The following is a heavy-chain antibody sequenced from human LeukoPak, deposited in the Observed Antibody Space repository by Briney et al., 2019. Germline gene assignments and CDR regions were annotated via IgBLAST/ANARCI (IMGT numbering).Heavy chain of an antibody. CDR2: ISCNGGST. J-gene: IGHJ4*02. D-gene: IGHD2-21*02. Sequence: PGGSLRLSCAASGFTFSSYVMHWVSQAPGKGLEYLSAISCNGGSTEYANSVKGRFTISRDNSKNTLYLQMDNLRPEDMAVYYCARAYCGDDCALDYWGQGTLVTVSS. V-gene: IGHV3-64*01. CDR3: ARAYCGDDCALDY. CDR1: GFTFSSYV.